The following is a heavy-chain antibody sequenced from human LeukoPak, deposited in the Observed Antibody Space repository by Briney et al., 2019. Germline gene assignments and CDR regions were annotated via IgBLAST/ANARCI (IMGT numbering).Heavy chain of an antibody. CDR1: GYTFNSYD. CDR2: MNANSGNT. D-gene: IGHD6-13*01. CDR3: ARGFIAAKARLVY. J-gene: IGHJ4*02. V-gene: IGHV1-8*01. Sequence: ASVKVSCKASGYTFNSYDINWVRQATGQGLEWMGWMNANSGNTGYAQKVQGRVTMTRNTSISTAYMELSSLRSEDTAVYYCARGFIAAKARLVYWGQGTLVTVSS.